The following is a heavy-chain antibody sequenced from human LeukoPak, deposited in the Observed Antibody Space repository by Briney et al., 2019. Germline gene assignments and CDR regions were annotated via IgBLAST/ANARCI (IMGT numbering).Heavy chain of an antibody. V-gene: IGHV5-51*01. Sequence: GESLKISCKVSGYSFTSYCIGWVRQMPGKGLEWMGSIYPGDSGPTYSPSYQGQVTISVDKSINTAYLQWSSLQASATAMYYCGMSGDRVPLQDDVFDVWGHGTMVTVST. CDR3: GMSGDRVPLQDDVFDV. D-gene: IGHD1-26*01. CDR1: GYSFTSYC. CDR2: IYPGDSGP. J-gene: IGHJ3*01.